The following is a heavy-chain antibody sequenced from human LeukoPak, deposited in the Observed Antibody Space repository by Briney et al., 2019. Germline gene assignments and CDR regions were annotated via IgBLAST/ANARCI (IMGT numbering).Heavy chain of an antibody. D-gene: IGHD4-17*01. Sequence: GGSLRLSCKGSGYSFTSYWIAWVRQMPGKGLEWMGRIDPSDSYTNYSPSSQGHVTISADKSISTAYLQWSSLKASDTAMYYCARHNADYGDYSDYWGQGTLVTVSS. J-gene: IGHJ4*02. CDR2: IDPSDSYT. CDR1: GYSFTSYW. CDR3: ARHNADYGDYSDY. V-gene: IGHV5-10-1*01.